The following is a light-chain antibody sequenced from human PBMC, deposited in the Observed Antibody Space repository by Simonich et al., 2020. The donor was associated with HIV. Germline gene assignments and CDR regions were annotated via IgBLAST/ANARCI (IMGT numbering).Light chain of an antibody. J-gene: IGLJ2*01. CDR3: QSYDSSLSGYVV. V-gene: IGLV1-40*01. CDR1: SSNIGAGYD. CDR2: GNS. Sequence: QSVLTQPPSVSGAPGQRVTISCPGSSSNIGAGYDVQWYQQLPGTAPKLLIYGNSNRPSGVPDRFSGSKSGTSASLAITGLQAEDEADYYCQSYDSSLSGYVVFGGGTKLTVL.